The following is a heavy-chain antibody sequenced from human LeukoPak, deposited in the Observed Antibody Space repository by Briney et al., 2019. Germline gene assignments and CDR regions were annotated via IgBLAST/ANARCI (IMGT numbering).Heavy chain of an antibody. CDR2: INHSEST. CDR1: GGSFSGYY. Sequence: SETLSLTCAVYGGSFSGYYWSWIRQPPGKGLEWIGEINHSESTNYNPSLKSRVTISVDTSKNQFSLKLSSVTAADTAVYYCARDPNWGSNYFDYWGQGTLVTVSS. J-gene: IGHJ4*02. D-gene: IGHD7-27*01. CDR3: ARDPNWGSNYFDY. V-gene: IGHV4-34*01.